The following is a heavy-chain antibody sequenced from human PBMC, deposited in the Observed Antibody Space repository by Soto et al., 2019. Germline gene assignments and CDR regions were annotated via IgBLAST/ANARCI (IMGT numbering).Heavy chain of an antibody. D-gene: IGHD3-22*01. CDR2: IYWDDDK. V-gene: IGHV2-5*02. J-gene: IGHJ5*02. CDR1: GFSLSTSGVG. CDR3: AHSLIGYYYDSSGSNWFDP. Sequence: ITLKESGPTLVKPTQPLTLTCTFSGFSLSTSGVGVGWIRQPPGKALEWRALIYWDDDKRYSPSLKSRLTLTKDTSKNQVVLTMTNMDPVDTATYYCAHSLIGYYYDSSGSNWFDPWGQGTLVTVSS.